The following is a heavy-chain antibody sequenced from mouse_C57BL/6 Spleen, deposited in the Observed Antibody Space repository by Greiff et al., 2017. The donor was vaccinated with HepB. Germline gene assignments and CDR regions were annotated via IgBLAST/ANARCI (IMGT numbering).Heavy chain of an antibody. V-gene: IGHV5-17*01. CDR2: ISSGSSTI. Sequence: EVQLVESGGGLVKPGGSLKLSCAASGFTFSDYGMHWVRQAPEKGLEWVAYISSGSSTIYYADTVKGRFTISRDNAKNTLFLQMTSLRSEDTAMYYCARSGSSRFAYWGQGTLVTVSA. CDR1: GFTFSDYG. CDR3: ARSGSSRFAY. D-gene: IGHD1-1*01. J-gene: IGHJ3*01.